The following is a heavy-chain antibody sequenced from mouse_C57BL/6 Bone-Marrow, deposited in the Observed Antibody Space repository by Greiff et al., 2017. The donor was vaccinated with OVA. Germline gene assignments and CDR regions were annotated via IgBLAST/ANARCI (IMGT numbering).Heavy chain of an antibody. CDR2: IDPSDSYT. Sequence: QVQLQQPGAELVKPGASVKLSCKASGYTFTSYWMQWVKQRPGQGLEWIGEIDPSDSYTNYNQKFKGKATLAVDTSSSTAYMQLSSLTSEDSAVYYCARDWDDLDYWGQGTTLTVSS. CDR1: GYTFTSYW. D-gene: IGHD4-1*01. V-gene: IGHV1-50*01. J-gene: IGHJ2*01. CDR3: ARDWDDLDY.